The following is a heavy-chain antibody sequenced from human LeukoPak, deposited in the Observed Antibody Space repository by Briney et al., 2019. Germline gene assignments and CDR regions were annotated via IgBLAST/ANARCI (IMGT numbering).Heavy chain of an antibody. J-gene: IGHJ4*02. CDR1: GYTFTSYG. Sequence: ASVKVSCKASGYTFTSYGISWVGQAPGQGLGWMRWISAYNGKTNHAQTFQGRVTMTTDTSTSTAYMELRSLRSDDTAVYYCARDGKQQLGFDYWGQGTLVTVSS. CDR3: ARDGKQQLGFDY. D-gene: IGHD6-13*01. CDR2: ISAYNGKT. V-gene: IGHV1-18*01.